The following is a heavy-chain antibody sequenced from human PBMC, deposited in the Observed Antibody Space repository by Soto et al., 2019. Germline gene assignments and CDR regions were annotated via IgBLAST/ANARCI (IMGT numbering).Heavy chain of an antibody. D-gene: IGHD5-12*01. J-gene: IGHJ3*02. Sequence: ASVKVSCKASGYTFTSYGISWVRQAPGQGLEWMGWISAYNGNTNYAQKFQGRVTITADKSTSTAYMELSSLRSEDTAVYYCARDKVATGDDAFDIWGQGTMVTVSS. CDR1: GYTFTSYG. CDR2: ISAYNGNT. CDR3: ARDKVATGDDAFDI. V-gene: IGHV1-18*01.